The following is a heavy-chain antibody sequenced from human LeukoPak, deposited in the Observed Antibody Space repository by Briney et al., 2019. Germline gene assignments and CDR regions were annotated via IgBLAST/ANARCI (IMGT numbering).Heavy chain of an antibody. CDR3: ARACSITTCYGPFDP. CDR2: ISTYNGNT. D-gene: IGHD2-2*01. J-gene: IGHJ5*02. CDR1: GYTFTTFG. Sequence: ASVKVSCKASGYTFTTFGITWVRQAPGQGLEWMGWISTYNGNTNYAQKLQDRVIMTTDTSTSTAYMELRSLRSDDTAVYYCARACSITTCYGPFDPWSQGTLVTVSS. V-gene: IGHV1-18*01.